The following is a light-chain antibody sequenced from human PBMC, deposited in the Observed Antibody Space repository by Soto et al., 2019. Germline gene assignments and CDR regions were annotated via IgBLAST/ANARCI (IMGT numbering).Light chain of an antibody. V-gene: IGLV1-47*01. CDR1: SSNIGSNY. J-gene: IGLJ1*01. Sequence: VLPQPPSASVTPGQRVTISCSGSSSNIGSNYVYWYQQLPGTAPKLLIYRNNQRPSGVPDRFSGSKSGTSASLAISGLRSEDEADYYCAAWDDSLSVHYVFGTGTKGTVL. CDR2: RNN. CDR3: AAWDDSLSVHYV.